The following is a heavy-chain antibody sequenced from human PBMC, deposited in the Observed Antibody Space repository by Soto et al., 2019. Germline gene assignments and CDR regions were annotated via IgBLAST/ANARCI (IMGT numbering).Heavy chain of an antibody. V-gene: IGHV4-34*01. CDR2: INHSGST. CDR1: GGSFSGYY. CDR3: ARGFRHRVLLWFGELHY. J-gene: IGHJ4*02. D-gene: IGHD3-10*01. Sequence: SETLALTCAVYGGSFSGYYWSWIRQPPGKGLEWIGEINHSGSTNYNPSLKSRVTISVDTSKNQFSLKLSSVTAADTAVYYCARGFRHRVLLWFGELHYWGQGTLVTVSS.